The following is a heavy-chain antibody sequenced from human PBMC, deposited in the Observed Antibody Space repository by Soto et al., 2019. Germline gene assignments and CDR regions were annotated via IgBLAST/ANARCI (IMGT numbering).Heavy chain of an antibody. Sequence: SETLSLTCAVSGGSISSSNWWSWVRQPPGKGLEWIGEIYHSGSTNYNPSLKSRVTISVDKSKNQFSLKLSSVTAADTAVYYCARDLSGGIKTGTVRYWYFDLWGRGTLVTVSS. CDR1: GGSISSSNW. CDR2: IYHSGST. D-gene: IGHD7-27*01. J-gene: IGHJ2*01. CDR3: ARDLSGGIKTGTVRYWYFDL. V-gene: IGHV4-4*02.